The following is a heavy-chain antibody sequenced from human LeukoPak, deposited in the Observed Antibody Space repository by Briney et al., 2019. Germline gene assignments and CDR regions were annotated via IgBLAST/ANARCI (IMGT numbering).Heavy chain of an antibody. J-gene: IGHJ6*03. CDR3: AGQLGFCSGGTCYSDEYYYYYYMDV. Sequence: PSETLSLTCTVSGGSISSSSYYWGWIRQPPGKGLEWIGSIYYSGSTNYHPSLKSRVIISVDTSKNQFSLKLSSVTAADTAVYYCAGQLGFCSGGTCYSDEYYYYYYMDVWGKGTTVTVSS. D-gene: IGHD2-15*01. V-gene: IGHV4-39*07. CDR2: IYYSGST. CDR1: GGSISSSSYY.